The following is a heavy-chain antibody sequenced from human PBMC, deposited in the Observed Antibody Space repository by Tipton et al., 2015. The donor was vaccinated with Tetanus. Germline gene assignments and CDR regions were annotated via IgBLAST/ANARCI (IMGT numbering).Heavy chain of an antibody. D-gene: IGHD3-10*01. Sequence: TLSLTCTVSGGSISDKKYYWGWIRQPPGKGLEWIASIYFEGRTYYSPSLKSRLSIAVDTSQNLFSLRLTSVTAADTAIYYCARHLYGYWFDPWGQGALVTVSS. CDR1: GGSISDKKYY. J-gene: IGHJ5*02. CDR3: ARHLYGYWFDP. CDR2: IYFEGRT. V-gene: IGHV4-39*02.